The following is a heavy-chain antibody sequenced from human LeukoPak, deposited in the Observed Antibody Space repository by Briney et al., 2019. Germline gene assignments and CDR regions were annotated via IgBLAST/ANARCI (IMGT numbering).Heavy chain of an antibody. Sequence: GGSLRLSCAASGFTFSSYGMHWVRQAPGKGLEWVAFIRYDGSNKHYADSVKGRFTISRDNSKNTLYLQMNNLRAEDTAVYYCAKAPCGSCYSADYWGQGTLVTVSS. D-gene: IGHD2-15*01. J-gene: IGHJ4*02. V-gene: IGHV3-30*02. CDR3: AKAPCGSCYSADY. CDR1: GFTFSSYG. CDR2: IRYDGSNK.